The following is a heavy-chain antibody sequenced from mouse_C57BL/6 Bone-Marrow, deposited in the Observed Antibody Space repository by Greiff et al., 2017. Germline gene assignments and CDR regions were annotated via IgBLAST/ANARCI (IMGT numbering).Heavy chain of an antibody. CDR2: ISSGGSYT. CDR1: GFTFSSYG. CDR3: ARPRYGSSYERYFDV. D-gene: IGHD1-1*01. Sequence: EVQRVESGGDLVKPGGSLKLSCAASGFTFSSYGMSWVRQTPDKRLEWVATISSGGSYTYYPDSVKGRFTISRDNAKNTLYLQMSSLKSEDTAMYYCARPRYGSSYERYFDVWGTGTTVTVSS. V-gene: IGHV5-6*01. J-gene: IGHJ1*03.